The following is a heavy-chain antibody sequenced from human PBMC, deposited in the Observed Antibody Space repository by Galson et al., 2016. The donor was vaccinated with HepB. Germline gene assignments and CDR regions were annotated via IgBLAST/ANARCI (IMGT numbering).Heavy chain of an antibody. CDR2: IDPSDSYS. J-gene: IGHJ3*02. CDR3: ARLGGPGLDAFDI. Sequence: QSGAEVKKPGESLRISCKGSGYRFSTYWITWVRQMPGKGLEWMGRIDPSDSYSNYSPSFQGHVTISADKSINTAYLQWSSLKASDTAMYYCARLGGPGLDAFDIWGQGTMVTVSS. V-gene: IGHV5-10-1*01. CDR1: GYRFSTYW. D-gene: IGHD3-10*01.